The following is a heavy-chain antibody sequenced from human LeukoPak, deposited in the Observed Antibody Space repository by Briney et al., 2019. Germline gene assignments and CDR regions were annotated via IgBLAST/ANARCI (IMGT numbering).Heavy chain of an antibody. CDR1: GYTFTGYY. V-gene: IGHV1-2*02. CDR3: ARGSITMVRGVRNWFGP. J-gene: IGHJ5*02. D-gene: IGHD3-10*01. Sequence: ASVKVSCKASGYTFTGYYMHWVRQAPGQGLEWMGWINPNSGGTNYAQKFQGRVTMTRDTSISTAYMELSRLRSDDTAVYYCARGSITMVRGVRNWFGPWGQGTLVTVSS. CDR2: INPNSGGT.